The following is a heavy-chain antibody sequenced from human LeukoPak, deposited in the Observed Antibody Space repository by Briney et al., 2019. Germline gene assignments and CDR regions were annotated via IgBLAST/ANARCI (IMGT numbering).Heavy chain of an antibody. Sequence: GGSLRLSCAASGFTFSSYWMSWVRQAPGKGLEWVANIKQDGSEKYYVDSVKGRFTISRDNAKNSLYLQMNSLRAEDTAFYYLARKGGGGSGYCNLDHWARGTLLRVS. CDR3: ARKGGGGSGYCNLDH. J-gene: IGHJ4*02. D-gene: IGHD5-12*01. CDR1: GFTFSSYW. CDR2: IKQDGSEK. V-gene: IGHV3-7*03.